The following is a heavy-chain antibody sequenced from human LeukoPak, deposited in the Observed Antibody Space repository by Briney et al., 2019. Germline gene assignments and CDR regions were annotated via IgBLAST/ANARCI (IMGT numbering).Heavy chain of an antibody. D-gene: IGHD3-10*01. Sequence: GGSLRLSCLAARFTFMSHPWHGVRQAPGKGLEWVALISYDGTNEYYEDSVQGRFTISRDNSKNTLFLQMNSLRAEDAAVYYCAKDLSQVRSRYYFYMDVWGNRVTVS. V-gene: IGHV3-33*06. CDR1: RFTFMSHP. J-gene: IGHJ6*03. CDR2: ISYDGTNE. CDR3: AKDLSQVRSRYYFYMDV.